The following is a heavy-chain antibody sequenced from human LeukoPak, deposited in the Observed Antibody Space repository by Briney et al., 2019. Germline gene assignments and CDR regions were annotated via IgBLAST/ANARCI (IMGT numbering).Heavy chain of an antibody. CDR3: ARLPGYYYGSGSYFTD. Sequence: GGSLRLSCAASGFTFSSYSMNCVRQAPGKGLEWVSSVSSSSSYIYYADSVKGRFTISRDNAKNSLYLQMNSLRAEDTAVYYCARLPGYYYGSGSYFTDWGQGTLVTVSS. J-gene: IGHJ4*02. D-gene: IGHD3-10*01. V-gene: IGHV3-21*01. CDR1: GFTFSSYS. CDR2: VSSSSSYI.